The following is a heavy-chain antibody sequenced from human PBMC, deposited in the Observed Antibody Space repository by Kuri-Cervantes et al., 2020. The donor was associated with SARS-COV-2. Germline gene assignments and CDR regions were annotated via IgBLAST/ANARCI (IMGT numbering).Heavy chain of an antibody. V-gene: IGHV3-30*18. CDR3: AKDGGYYDSSGYYRY. Sequence: GESLKISCAASGFTFSSYGMHWVRQAPGKGLEWVAVISYDGSNKYYADSVKGRFTISRDNSKNTLYLQMNSLRAEDTAVYYCAKDGGYYDSSGYYRYWGQGTLVTVSS. J-gene: IGHJ4*02. D-gene: IGHD3-22*01. CDR2: ISYDGSNK. CDR1: GFTFSSYG.